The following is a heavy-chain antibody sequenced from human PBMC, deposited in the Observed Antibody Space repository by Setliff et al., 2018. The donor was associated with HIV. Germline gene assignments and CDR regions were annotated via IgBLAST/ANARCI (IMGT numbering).Heavy chain of an antibody. CDR3: ARVKSGTLGGYVDY. V-gene: IGHV4-39*07. Sequence: SETLSLTCTVSGASISRSSYYWGWIRQPPGKGLEWIGSIYYSGSTYYNPSLKSRVTISVDTSKNQFSLRLSSVTAADTAVYFCARVKSGTLGGYVDYWGQGTLGTVPQ. J-gene: IGHJ4*02. D-gene: IGHD3-16*01. CDR2: IYYSGST. CDR1: GASISRSSYY.